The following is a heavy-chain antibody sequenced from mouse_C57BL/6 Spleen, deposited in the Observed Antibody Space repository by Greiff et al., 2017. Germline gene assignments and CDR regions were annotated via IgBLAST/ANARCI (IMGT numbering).Heavy chain of an antibody. Sequence: VQLQQSGPELVKPGASVKISCKASGYAFSSSWMNWVKQRPGKGLEWIGRIYPGDGDTNYNGKFKGKATLTADKSSSTAYMQLSSLTSEDSAVYFCARNYYKDYFDYWGQGTTLTVSS. D-gene: IGHD1-1*01. J-gene: IGHJ2*01. V-gene: IGHV1-82*01. CDR2: IYPGDGDT. CDR3: ARNYYKDYFDY. CDR1: GYAFSSSW.